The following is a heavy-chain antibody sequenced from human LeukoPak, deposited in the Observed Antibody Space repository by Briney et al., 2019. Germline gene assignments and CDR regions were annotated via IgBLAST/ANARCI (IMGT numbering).Heavy chain of an antibody. CDR2: ISVSDETT. V-gene: IGHV3-23*01. Sequence: GSLRLAYAASGFSLRNYGMSWVRQAPGKGLEWISTISVSDETTYYTDSVKGRFTISRDSSKNTLYLQMNSLRAEDTAVYYCARCLLHLWNQYYYYYMDVWGKGTTVTVSS. J-gene: IGHJ6*03. CDR3: ARCLLHLWNQYYYYYMDV. CDR1: GFSLRNYG. D-gene: IGHD1-14*01.